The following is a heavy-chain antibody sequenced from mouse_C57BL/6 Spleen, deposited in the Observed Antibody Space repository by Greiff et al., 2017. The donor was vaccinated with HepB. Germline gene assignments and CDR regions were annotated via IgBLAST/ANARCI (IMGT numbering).Heavy chain of an antibody. D-gene: IGHD1-1*01. J-gene: IGHJ2*01. V-gene: IGHV1-19*01. Sequence: VQLKESGPVLVKPGASVKMSCKASGYTFTDYYMNWVKQSHGKSLEWIGVINPYNGGTSYNQKFKGKATLTVDKSSSTAYMELNSLTSEDSAVYYCAITTVVAFDYWGQGTTLTVSS. CDR3: AITTVVAFDY. CDR2: INPYNGGT. CDR1: GYTFTDYY.